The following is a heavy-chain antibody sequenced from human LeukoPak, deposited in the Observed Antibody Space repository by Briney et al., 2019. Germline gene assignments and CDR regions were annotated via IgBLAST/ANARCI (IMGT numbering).Heavy chain of an antibody. CDR2: ISSSSSTK. CDR1: GFTFSTYS. V-gene: IGHV3-48*04. Sequence: GGSLRLSCAASGFTFSTYSMNWVRQAPGKGLEWVSYISSSSSTKYYADSVKGRFTISRDNSKNSLYLQMNSLRAEDTTVYYCARPPGDYWGQGTLVTVSS. J-gene: IGHJ4*02. CDR3: ARPPGDY.